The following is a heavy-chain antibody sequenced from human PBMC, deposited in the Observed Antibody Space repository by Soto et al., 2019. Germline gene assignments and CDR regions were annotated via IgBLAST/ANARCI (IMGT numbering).Heavy chain of an antibody. CDR3: AKQRADYGSGADTFVCDS. V-gene: IGHV3-23*01. CDR2: LSGSGGTT. CDR1: GVTFRNYA. Sequence: EVQLLESGGGLVQPGGSLRLSCPVSGVTFRNYAMNWVRQAPGTGLEWVSSLSGSGGTTYYADSVKGRFIISRDNSKNTLYLRMNSQRAEDPALYYCAKQRADYGSGADTFVCDSWGQGALFTVSS. J-gene: IGHJ4*02. D-gene: IGHD3-10*01.